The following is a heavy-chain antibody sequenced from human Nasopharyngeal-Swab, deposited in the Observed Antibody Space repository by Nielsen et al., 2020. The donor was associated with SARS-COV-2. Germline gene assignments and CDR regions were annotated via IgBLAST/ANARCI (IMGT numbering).Heavy chain of an antibody. J-gene: IGHJ6*02. V-gene: IGHV3-30*04. D-gene: IGHD1-1*01. Sequence: GESLKISCAASGFTFSSYAMHWVRQAPGKGLEWVAVISYDGSNKYYADSVKGRFTISRDNSKNTLYLQMNSLRAEDTAVYYCARSYRRSYYYYGMDVWGQGTTVTVSS. CDR1: GFTFSSYA. CDR2: ISYDGSNK. CDR3: ARSYRRSYYYYGMDV.